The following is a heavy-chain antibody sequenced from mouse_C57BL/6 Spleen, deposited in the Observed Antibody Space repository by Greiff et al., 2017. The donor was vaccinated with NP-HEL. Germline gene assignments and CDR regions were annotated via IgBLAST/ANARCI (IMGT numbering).Heavy chain of an antibody. CDR2: IYPRSGNT. J-gene: IGHJ1*03. D-gene: IGHD1-1*01. V-gene: IGHV1-81*01. CDR1: GYTFTSSG. CDR3: ARSKYYYGSSYEGWYFDV. Sequence: VQLQQSGAELARPGASVKLSCKASGYTFTSSGISWVKQRTGQGLEWIGEIYPRSGNTYYNEKFKGKATLTADKSSSTAYMELRSLTSEDSAVYFCARSKYYYGSSYEGWYFDVWGTGTTVTVSS.